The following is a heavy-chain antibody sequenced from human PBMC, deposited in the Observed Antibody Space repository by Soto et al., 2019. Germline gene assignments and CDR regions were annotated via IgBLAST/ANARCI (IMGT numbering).Heavy chain of an antibody. CDR2: IIPMLTVT. CDR1: GGTFSTYT. V-gene: IGHV1-69*02. J-gene: IGHJ3*01. CDR3: SIGSWAAETFDV. D-gene: IGHD6-13*01. Sequence: QVHLEQSGAEVTKPGSSVKVSCKAAGGTFSTYTLIWVPQAPGQGLEWMGRIIPMLTVTNSAQKFQGRVTLTADKSTRTAFMELASLTSDDTAVYYGSIGSWAAETFDVWGQGTMVIVSS.